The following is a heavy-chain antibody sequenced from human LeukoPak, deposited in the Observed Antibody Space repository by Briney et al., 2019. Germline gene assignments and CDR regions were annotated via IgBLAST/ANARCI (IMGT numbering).Heavy chain of an antibody. D-gene: IGHD3-22*01. J-gene: IGHJ4*02. CDR3: ARRYYGSATYRLPYDY. V-gene: IGHV3-21*01. CDR1: GFTFSSYS. CDR2: ISSSSGYI. Sequence: GGSLRLSCAASGFTFSSYSMNWVRQAPGKGLEWVSSISSSSGYIYYADSVKGRFTISRDNAENSLYLQMSSLRAEDTAVYYCARRYYGSATYRLPYDYWGQGTLVTVSS.